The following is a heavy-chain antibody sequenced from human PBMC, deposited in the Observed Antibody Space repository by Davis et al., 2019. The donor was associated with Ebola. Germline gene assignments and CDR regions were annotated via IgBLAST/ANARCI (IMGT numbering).Heavy chain of an antibody. V-gene: IGHV3-74*01. D-gene: IGHD7-27*01. Sequence: PGGSLRLSCVASGFTFSTYWMQWVRHTPGEGLVWISHINGDGTGTTYADSVKGRFTISRDNARNTLYLQMNSLRVEDTAVYYCVRDKWGVDYWGQGTLVTVSS. CDR1: GFTFSTYW. CDR2: INGDGTGT. CDR3: VRDKWGVDY. J-gene: IGHJ4*02.